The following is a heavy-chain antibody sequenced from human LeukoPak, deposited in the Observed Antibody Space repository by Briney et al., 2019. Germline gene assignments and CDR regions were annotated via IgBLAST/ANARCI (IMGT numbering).Heavy chain of an antibody. D-gene: IGHD2-21*02. CDR3: ARVRGWGHIVVVTDAFDI. J-gene: IGHJ3*02. Sequence: GGSLRLSCAASGFTFSSYSMNWVRQAPGKGLEWVSSISSSSSYIYHADSVKGRFTISRDNAKNSLYLQMNSLRAEDTAVYYCARVRGWGHIVVVTDAFDIWGQGTMVTVSS. CDR2: ISSSSSYI. CDR1: GFTFSSYS. V-gene: IGHV3-21*01.